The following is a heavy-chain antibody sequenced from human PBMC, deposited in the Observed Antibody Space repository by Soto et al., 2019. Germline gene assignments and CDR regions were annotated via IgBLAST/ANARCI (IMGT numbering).Heavy chain of an antibody. CDR1: GYTFTSYA. D-gene: IGHD3-22*01. CDR3: ARGSGYYYWDDY. J-gene: IGHJ4*02. CDR2: INAGNGNT. V-gene: IGHV1-3*01. Sequence: ASVKVSCKASGYTFTSYAMHWVRQAPGQRLEWMGWINAGNGNTKYSQKFQGRVTITRDTSASTAYMELSSLRSEDTAMYYCARGSGYYYWDDYWGQGALVNVSS.